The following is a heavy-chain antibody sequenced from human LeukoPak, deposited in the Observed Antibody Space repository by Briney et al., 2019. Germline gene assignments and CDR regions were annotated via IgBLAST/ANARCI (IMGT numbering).Heavy chain of an antibody. CDR3: ARDREYCSSTSCYNPETPFDY. CDR1: GYTFTSYG. J-gene: IGHJ4*02. CDR2: ISAYNGNT. D-gene: IGHD2-2*02. V-gene: IGHV1-18*01. Sequence: ASVKVSCKASGYTFTSYGISWVRQAPGQGLEGMGWISAYNGNTNYAQKPQGRVTMTTDTSTSTAYMELRSPRSDDTAVYYCARDREYCSSTSCYNPETPFDYWGQGTLVTVSS.